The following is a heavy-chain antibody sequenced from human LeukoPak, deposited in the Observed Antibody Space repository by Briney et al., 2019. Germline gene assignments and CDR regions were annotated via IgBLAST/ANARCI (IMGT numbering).Heavy chain of an antibody. J-gene: IGHJ4*02. Sequence: SVNVSCTASGGTFITYAISWVRQAPGQGREGMGRIIPILGIANYAQKFQGRVTITADKSTSTAYMQLSRLRSEDTAVYYCAKVLKAVAGPNFDYWGQGNLVTVSS. CDR2: IIPILGIA. CDR3: AKVLKAVAGPNFDY. CDR1: GGTFITYA. D-gene: IGHD6-19*01. V-gene: IGHV1-69*04.